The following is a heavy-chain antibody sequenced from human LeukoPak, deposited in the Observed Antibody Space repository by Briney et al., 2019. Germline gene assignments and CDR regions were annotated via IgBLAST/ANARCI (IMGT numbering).Heavy chain of an antibody. J-gene: IGHJ4*02. CDR1: GFTLTGYY. D-gene: IGHD3-10*02. Sequence: ASVKFSSTVSGFTLTGYYTHWVRHAPRQGPGWIGRIMLSMGGTDSTQQFQGRVTLTWATSISTAYMEWNGLTSEDTTGFYCAREDISALFPFDLWGQGTLVTVSA. CDR2: IMLSMGGT. CDR3: AREDISALFPFDL. V-gene: IGHV1-2*06.